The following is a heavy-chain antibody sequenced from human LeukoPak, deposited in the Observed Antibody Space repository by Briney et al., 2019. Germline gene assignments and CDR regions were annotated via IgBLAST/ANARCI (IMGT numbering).Heavy chain of an antibody. V-gene: IGHV1-46*03. J-gene: IGHJ4*02. CDR2: INPSDGGT. D-gene: IGHD3-22*01. CDR3: ARSCDSSGYLDY. Sequence: AAVKVSCKPSGYSFTSCYVHFVRQAPGQGLVWMGIINPSDGGTTYAQKFQGIVTMTRDTSTTTVYMELSSLRSEDTAVYYCARSCDSSGYLDYWGQGTLVTVSS. CDR1: GYSFTSCY.